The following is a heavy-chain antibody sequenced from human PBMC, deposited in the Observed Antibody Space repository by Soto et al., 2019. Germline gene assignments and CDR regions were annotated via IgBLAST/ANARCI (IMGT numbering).Heavy chain of an antibody. D-gene: IGHD6-6*01. Sequence: LGESLKISCKGSGYSFTSYWIGWVRQMPGKGLEWMGIIYPGDSDTRYSPSFQGQVTISADKSISTAYLQWSSLKASDTAMYYCARLASSRSSLHAFDIWGQGTMVTVSS. V-gene: IGHV5-51*01. CDR2: IYPGDSDT. CDR1: GYSFTSYW. CDR3: ARLASSRSSLHAFDI. J-gene: IGHJ3*02.